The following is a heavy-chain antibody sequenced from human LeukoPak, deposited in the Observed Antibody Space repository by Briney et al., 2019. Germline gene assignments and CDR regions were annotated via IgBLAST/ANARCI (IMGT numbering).Heavy chain of an antibody. CDR1: GGSISSYY. CDR2: IYYSGST. CDR3: AMGNGYYSLYYFDY. D-gene: IGHD5-18*01. V-gene: IGHV4-59*05. Sequence: SETLSLTCTVSGGSISSYYWSWIRQPPGKGLEWIGSIYYSGSTYYNPSLKSRVTISVDTSKNQFSLKLSSVTAADTAVYYCAMGNGYYSLYYFDYWGQGTLVTVSS. J-gene: IGHJ4*02.